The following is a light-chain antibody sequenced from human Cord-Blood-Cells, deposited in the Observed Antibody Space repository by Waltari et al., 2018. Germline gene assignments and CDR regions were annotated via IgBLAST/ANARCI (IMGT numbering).Light chain of an antibody. J-gene: IGKJ4*01. V-gene: IGKV3-11*01. CDR2: DAS. CDR3: QQRSNWLT. CDR1: QSVGSY. Sequence: IVLTQSPATLSLSPGERATLPCRASQSVGSYLAWYQQKPGQAPRRLIYDASNRATGIPARFSGSGSGTDFTLTIGSLEPEDFAVYYCQQRSNWLTFGGGTKVEIK.